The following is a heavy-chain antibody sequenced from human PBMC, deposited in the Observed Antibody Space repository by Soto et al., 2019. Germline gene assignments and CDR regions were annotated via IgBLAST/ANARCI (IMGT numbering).Heavy chain of an antibody. CDR3: ARGGSSGYYYFDY. D-gene: IGHD6-19*01. Sequence: PGGSLRLSCAASRFSFSSYEMNWVRQAPGKGLEWVSYISSSGSSVYYADSVKGRFTISRDNAKNSLYLQMNSLRVEDTAVYYCARGGSSGYYYFDYWGQGTLVTVSS. CDR1: RFSFSSYE. V-gene: IGHV3-48*03. J-gene: IGHJ4*02. CDR2: ISSSGSSV.